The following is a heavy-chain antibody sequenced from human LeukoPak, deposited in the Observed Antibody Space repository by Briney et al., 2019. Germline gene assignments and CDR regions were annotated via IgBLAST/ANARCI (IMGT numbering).Heavy chain of an antibody. CDR2: IYYSGST. V-gene: IGHV4-59*01. J-gene: IGHJ5*02. Sequence: PSETLSLTCTVSGGSISSYYWSWIRQPPGKGLEWIGYIYYSGSTNYNPSLKSRVTISVDTSKNQFSLKLSSVTAADTAVYYCARDPQNRYYGFDPWGQGTLVTVSS. D-gene: IGHD3-3*01. CDR3: ARDPQNRYYGFDP. CDR1: GGSISSYY.